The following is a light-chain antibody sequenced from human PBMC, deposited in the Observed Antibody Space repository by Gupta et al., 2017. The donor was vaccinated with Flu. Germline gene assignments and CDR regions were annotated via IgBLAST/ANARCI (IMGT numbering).Light chain of an antibody. J-gene: IGKJ2*03. CDR2: GAS. V-gene: IGKV1-12*01. CDR3: QQANSFPYS. CDR1: QDISSW. Sequence: DIQMTQSPSSVSASVGDRVTITCRASQDISSWLAWYQHKPGKAPKLLIYGASSLQSGVPSRFSGSGSGTYFTLTISSLQPEDFATYYCQQANSFPYSFGQGTKLEIK.